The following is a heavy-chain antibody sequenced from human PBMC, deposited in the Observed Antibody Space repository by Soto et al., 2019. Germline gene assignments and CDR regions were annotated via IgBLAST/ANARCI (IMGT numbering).Heavy chain of an antibody. J-gene: IGHJ4*02. D-gene: IGHD3-22*01. V-gene: IGHV1-46*01. CDR2: INPSGGST. Sequence: ASVKVSCKASGYTFTSYYMHWVRQAPGQGLEWMGIINPSGGSTSYAQKFQGRVTMTRDTSTSTVYMELSSLRSEDTAVYYCPRAGYDSSGYYFYYFDYWGQGTLVTVSS. CDR1: GYTFTSYY. CDR3: PRAGYDSSGYYFYYFDY.